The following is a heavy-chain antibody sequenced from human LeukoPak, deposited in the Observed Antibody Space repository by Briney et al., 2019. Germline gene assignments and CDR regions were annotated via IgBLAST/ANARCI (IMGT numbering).Heavy chain of an antibody. J-gene: IGHJ4*02. V-gene: IGHV4-4*07. CDR2: IYTSGST. Sequence: SETLSLTCTVSGGSISSYYWSWIRQPAGKGLEWIGRIYTSGSTNYNPSLKSRVTMSVDTSKNQFSLKLSSVTAADTAVHYCASLAHDYGDPYYFDYWGQGTLVTVSS. CDR1: GGSISSYY. CDR3: ASLAHDYGDPYYFDY. D-gene: IGHD4-17*01.